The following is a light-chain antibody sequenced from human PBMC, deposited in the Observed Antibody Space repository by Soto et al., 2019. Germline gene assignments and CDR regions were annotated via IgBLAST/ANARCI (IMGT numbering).Light chain of an antibody. V-gene: IGLV2-14*03. CDR1: SSDVGGYNY. Sequence: QSALTQPASVSGSPGQWITISCTGTSSDVGGYNYVSWYQQHPGKAPKLMIYDVTNRPSGVSYRFSGSKSGNTASLTISGLQAEDEADYYCSSYPTTSAVAFGGGTKVT. CDR3: SSYPTTSAVA. J-gene: IGLJ2*01. CDR2: DVT.